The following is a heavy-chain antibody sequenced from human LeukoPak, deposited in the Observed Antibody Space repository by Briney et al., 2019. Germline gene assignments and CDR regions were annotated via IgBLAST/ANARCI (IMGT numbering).Heavy chain of an antibody. CDR2: VDPEDGET. V-gene: IGHV1-69-2*01. CDR3: ARSFVDYDFWSGYFDY. J-gene: IGHJ4*02. Sequence: ASVKVSCKASGYTFTDYYMHWVQQAPGKGLEWMGRVDPEDGETIYAEKFQGRVTITADTSTDTAYMELSSLRSEDTAVYYCARSFVDYDFWSGYFDYWGQGTLVTVSS. D-gene: IGHD3-3*01. CDR1: GYTFTDYY.